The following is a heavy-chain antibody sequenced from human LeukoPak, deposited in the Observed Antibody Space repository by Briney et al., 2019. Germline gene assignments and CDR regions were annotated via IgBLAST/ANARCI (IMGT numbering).Heavy chain of an antibody. V-gene: IGHV3-23*01. CDR3: AKERAFGTRLGDY. D-gene: IGHD2/OR15-2a*01. Sequence: PGGSLRLSCAASGFIFSSYAMTWVRQAPGKGPEWVSAISGSGVGTYYADSVKGRFTISRDNSKNTLYLQMNSLRAEDTAVYYCAKERAFGTRLGDYWGQGTPVTVSS. J-gene: IGHJ4*02. CDR1: GFIFSSYA. CDR2: ISGSGVGT.